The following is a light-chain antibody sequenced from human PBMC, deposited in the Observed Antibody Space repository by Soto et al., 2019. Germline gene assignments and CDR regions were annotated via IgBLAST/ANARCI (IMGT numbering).Light chain of an antibody. Sequence: DIQLTQSPSTLSASVGDRVTITCGASQSIGTWFAWYQQKPGKAPKLLIFDASTLESGVPSRFSGSGSGTDFTLTISSLQPDDFATYYCQQYSDSSGAFGQGTKVDI. V-gene: IGKV1-5*01. CDR1: QSIGTW. CDR3: QQYSDSSGA. CDR2: DAS. J-gene: IGKJ1*01.